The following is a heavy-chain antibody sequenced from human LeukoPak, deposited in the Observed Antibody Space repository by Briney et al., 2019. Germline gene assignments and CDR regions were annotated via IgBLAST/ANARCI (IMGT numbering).Heavy chain of an antibody. J-gene: IGHJ4*02. D-gene: IGHD3-22*01. Sequence: GGSLRLSCAASGFTFSDHYIDWVRQAPGKGLEWVARNRNKANNYTPEYAASVKGRFTISRDDSKNSLYLQMNSLKTEDTAVYYCARWGRDSDGYAHGYDFWGQGTLVTVSS. V-gene: IGHV3-72*01. CDR3: ARWGRDSDGYAHGYDF. CDR2: NRNKANNYTP. CDR1: GFTFSDHY.